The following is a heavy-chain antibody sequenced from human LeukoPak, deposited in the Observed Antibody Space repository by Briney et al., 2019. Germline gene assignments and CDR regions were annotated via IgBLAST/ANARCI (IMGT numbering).Heavy chain of an antibody. D-gene: IGHD3-10*01. V-gene: IGHV3-48*03. Sequence: GGSLRLSCAASGFSFNTYEMNWVRQAPGKGLEWLAYINTSGGSIYYAASVKGRFTISRDNAKNSLYLQMNSLRAEDTAVYYCARDLEGSGSFYRPSYDYWGQGTLVTVSS. CDR1: GFSFNTYE. J-gene: IGHJ4*02. CDR2: INTSGGSI. CDR3: ARDLEGSGSFYRPSYDY.